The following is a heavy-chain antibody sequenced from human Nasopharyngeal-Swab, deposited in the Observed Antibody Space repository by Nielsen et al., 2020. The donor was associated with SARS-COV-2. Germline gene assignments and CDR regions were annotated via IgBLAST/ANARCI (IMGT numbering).Heavy chain of an antibody. Sequence: WVQQAPGQGLEWMGWISAYNGNTNYAQKLQGRVTMTTDTSTSTAYMELRSLRSDDTAVYYCAREGLYYDFWSGFDYWGQGTLVTVSS. CDR2: ISAYNGNT. D-gene: IGHD3-3*01. CDR3: AREGLYYDFWSGFDY. J-gene: IGHJ4*02. V-gene: IGHV1-18*01.